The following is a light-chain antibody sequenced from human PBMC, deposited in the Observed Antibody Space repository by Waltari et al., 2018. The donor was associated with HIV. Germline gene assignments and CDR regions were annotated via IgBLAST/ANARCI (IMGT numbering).Light chain of an antibody. CDR3: SAYANKNGFYVV. J-gene: IGLJ2*01. CDR1: NRHIGGHNH. CDR2: DVT. Sequence: QSALTPPPSASGSPGQSVPISCTGTNRHIGGHNHVSWYHQHPGKAPKLVISDVTKRPSGGLHRCSGSKSGATASLTVSALLPEDDADYYCSAYANKNGFYVVFGGGTKLTVL. V-gene: IGLV2-8*01.